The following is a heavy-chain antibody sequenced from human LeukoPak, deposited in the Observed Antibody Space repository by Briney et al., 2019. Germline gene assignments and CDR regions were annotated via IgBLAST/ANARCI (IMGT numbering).Heavy chain of an antibody. J-gene: IGHJ4*02. CDR3: AKSPLFYYDSSDYYYFDY. D-gene: IGHD3-22*01. Sequence: GGSLRLSCAASGFIFRYYYMSWIRQAPGKGLEWISYMSSSGSSRYYADSVKGRFTISRGNAKTSLYLQMNSLRVEDTAVYYCAKSPLFYYDSSDYYYFDYWGPGTLVTVSS. CDR1: GFIFRYYY. V-gene: IGHV3-11*01. CDR2: MSSSGSSR.